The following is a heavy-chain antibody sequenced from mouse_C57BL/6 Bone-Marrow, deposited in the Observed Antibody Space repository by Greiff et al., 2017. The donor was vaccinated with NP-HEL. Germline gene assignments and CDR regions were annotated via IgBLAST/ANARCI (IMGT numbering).Heavy chain of an antibody. CDR1: GYSFTSYY. D-gene: IGHD2-3*01. J-gene: IGHJ1*03. CDR2: IYPGSGNT. CDR3: ARRWLLVYWYFDV. Sequence: QVQLQQSGPELVKPGASVKISCKASGYSFTSYYIHWVKQRPGQGLEWIGWIYPGSGNTKYNEKFKGKATLTADTSSSTAYMQLSSLTSEDSAVYYCARRWLLVYWYFDVWGTGTTVTVSS. V-gene: IGHV1-66*01.